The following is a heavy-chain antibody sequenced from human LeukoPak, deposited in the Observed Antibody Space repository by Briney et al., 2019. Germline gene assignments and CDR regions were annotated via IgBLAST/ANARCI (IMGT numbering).Heavy chain of an antibody. CDR3: ARSFRSKGYGDYVYYGMDV. CDR1: GGSFSGYY. CDR2: INHSGST. J-gene: IGHJ6*04. Sequence: PSETLSLTCAVYGGSFSGYYWSWIRQPPGKGLEWIEEINHSGSTNYNPSLKSRVTISVDTSKNQFSLKLSSVTAADTAVYYCARSFRSKGYGDYVYYGMDVWGKGTTVTVSS. V-gene: IGHV4-34*01. D-gene: IGHD4-17*01.